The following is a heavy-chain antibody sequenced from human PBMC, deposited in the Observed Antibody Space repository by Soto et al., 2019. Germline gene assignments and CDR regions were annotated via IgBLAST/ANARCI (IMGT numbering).Heavy chain of an antibody. Sequence: QVQLVQSGAEVKKPGASVRVSCKASGYTFTSSAMHWVRQAPGQRLEWMGWINAGNGNTKYSQKFQGRVTITRDTSASTAYMELSSLRSDDTAVYYCARGLAVAGTGGVWGQGTTVTVSS. D-gene: IGHD6-19*01. CDR2: INAGNGNT. V-gene: IGHV1-3*01. CDR1: GYTFTSSA. J-gene: IGHJ6*02. CDR3: ARGLAVAGTGGV.